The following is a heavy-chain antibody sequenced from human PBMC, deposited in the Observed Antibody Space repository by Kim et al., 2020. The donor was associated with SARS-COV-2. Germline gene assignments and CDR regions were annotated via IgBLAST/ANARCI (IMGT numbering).Heavy chain of an antibody. CDR2: LYWDDDK. D-gene: IGHD6-19*01. CDR3: AHRPIAVAGYGAFDI. Sequence: SGPTLVNPTQTLTLTCTFSGFSLSTSGVGVGWIRQPPGKALEWLALLYWDDDKRYSPSLKRRLTITKDTSKNQVVLTMTNMDPVDTATYYCAHRPIAVAGYGAFDIWGQGTMVTVSS. CDR1: GFSLSTSGVG. V-gene: IGHV2-5*02. J-gene: IGHJ3*02.